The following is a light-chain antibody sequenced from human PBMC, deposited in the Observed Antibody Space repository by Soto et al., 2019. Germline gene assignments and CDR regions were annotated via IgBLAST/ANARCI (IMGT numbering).Light chain of an antibody. CDR2: RAS. V-gene: IGKV1-5*03. Sequence: DIRLTQSPSTLSASVGDRVTITCRASQSISDRLAWYQQKSGKAPRLLIYRASSLENEVPSRFSGSGSATEFTLIISSLQPADFATYYCQQYNLYSAITFGQGTKLEI. CDR3: QQYNLYSAIT. J-gene: IGKJ2*01. CDR1: QSISDR.